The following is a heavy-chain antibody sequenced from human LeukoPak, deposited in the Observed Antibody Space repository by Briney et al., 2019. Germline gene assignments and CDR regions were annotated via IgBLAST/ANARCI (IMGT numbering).Heavy chain of an antibody. J-gene: IGHJ6*03. D-gene: IGHD3-10*01. V-gene: IGHV4-39*01. CDR1: GGSISSSSYY. Sequence: PSETLSLTCTVSGGSISSSSYYWGWIRQPPGKGLERIGSIYYSGSTYYNPSLKSRVTISVDTSKNQFSLKLSSVTAADTAVYYCARPLQLSGSHQSPYYYYMDVWGKGTTVTVSS. CDR2: IYYSGST. CDR3: ARPLQLSGSHQSPYYYYMDV.